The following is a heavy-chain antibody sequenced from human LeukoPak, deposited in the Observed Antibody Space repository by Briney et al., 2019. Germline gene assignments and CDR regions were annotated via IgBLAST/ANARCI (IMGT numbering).Heavy chain of an antibody. J-gene: IGHJ4*02. D-gene: IGHD1-7*01. Sequence: PSETLSLTCTVSGGSISSGDFYWTWIRQNPGKGLEWIGYTHYSGSTFYNPSLKSRVTISVDTSKNQFSLKLSSVAAADTAVYYCAREVNWNSATLFFDCWGQGTLVTVSS. CDR3: AREVNWNSATLFFDC. CDR2: THYSGST. CDR1: GGSISSGDFY. V-gene: IGHV4-31*03.